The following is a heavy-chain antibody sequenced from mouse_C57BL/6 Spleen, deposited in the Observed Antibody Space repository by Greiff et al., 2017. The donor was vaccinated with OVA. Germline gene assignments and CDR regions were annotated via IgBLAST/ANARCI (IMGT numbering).Heavy chain of an antibody. CDR1: GYTFTTYP. D-gene: IGHD1-1*01. CDR2: FHPYNDDT. Sequence: QVHVKQSGAELVKPGASVKMSCKASGYTFTTYPIEWMKQNHGKSLEWIGNFHPYNDDTKYNEKFKGKATLTVEKSSSTVYLELSRLTSDDSAVYYCARGVYRLRYFDVWGTGTTVTVSS. J-gene: IGHJ1*03. V-gene: IGHV1-47*01. CDR3: ARGVYRLRYFDV.